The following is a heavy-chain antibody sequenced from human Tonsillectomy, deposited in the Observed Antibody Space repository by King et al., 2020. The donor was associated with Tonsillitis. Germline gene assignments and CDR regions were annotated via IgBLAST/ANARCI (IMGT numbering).Heavy chain of an antibody. CDR3: AREGGDYGDYFDY. Sequence: VQLVESGGGLVKPGGSLRLSCAASGFTFSSYSMNWVRQAPGKGLEWVSSIRSRSSYIYYADSVKGRFTISRDNAKNSLYLQMNSLRAEDTAVYYCAREGGDYGDYFDYWGQGTLVTVSS. V-gene: IGHV3-21*01. CDR1: GFTFSSYS. J-gene: IGHJ4*02. D-gene: IGHD4-17*01. CDR2: IRSRSSYI.